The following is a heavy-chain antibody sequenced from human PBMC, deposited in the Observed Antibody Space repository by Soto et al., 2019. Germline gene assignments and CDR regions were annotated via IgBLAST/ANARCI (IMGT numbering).Heavy chain of an antibody. V-gene: IGHV1-18*01. CDR3: ARDPPWYSSSWYEFYYGMDV. D-gene: IGHD6-13*01. J-gene: IGHJ6*02. CDR2: ISAYNGNT. CDR1: GYTFTSYG. Sequence: GASVKVSCKASGYTFTSYGISWVRQAPGQGLEWMGWISAYNGNTNYAQKLQGRVTMTTDTSTSTAYMELRSLRSDDTAVYYCARDPPWYSSSWYEFYYGMDVWGQGTTVTVSS.